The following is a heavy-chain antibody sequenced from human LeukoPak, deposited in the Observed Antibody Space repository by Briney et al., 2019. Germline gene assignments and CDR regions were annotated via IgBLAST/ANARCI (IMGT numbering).Heavy chain of an antibody. D-gene: IGHD2-2*01. CDR1: GFTFSSYS. V-gene: IGHV3-48*04. CDR2: ISSSGSTI. Sequence: AGGSLRLSCAASGFTFSSYSMNWVRQAPGKGLEWVSYISSSGSTIYYADSVKGRFTISRDNAKNSLYLQMNSLRAEDTAVYYCASLRYCSSTSCQDPWGQGTLVTVSS. J-gene: IGHJ5*02. CDR3: ASLRYCSSTSCQDP.